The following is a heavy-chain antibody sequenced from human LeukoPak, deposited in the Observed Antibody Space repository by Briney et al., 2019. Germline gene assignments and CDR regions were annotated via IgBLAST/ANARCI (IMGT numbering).Heavy chain of an antibody. D-gene: IGHD5-12*01. Sequence: GSLRLSCVASGFTFSEYYMDWVRQAPGKGLEWVVRTRNKANSHSTEYAASVKGRFTISRDDSKNSLYLQMNSLKTEDTAVYYCSSCAYDYRFFENWGQGTLVSVSS. J-gene: IGHJ4*02. CDR2: TRNKANSHST. V-gene: IGHV3-72*01. CDR3: SSCAYDYRFFEN. CDR1: GFTFSEYY.